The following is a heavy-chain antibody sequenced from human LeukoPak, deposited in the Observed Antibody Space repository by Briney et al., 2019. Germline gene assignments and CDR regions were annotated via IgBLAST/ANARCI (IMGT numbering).Heavy chain of an antibody. CDR3: AREFRDAFDV. Sequence: GASVKVSCKASGGTFSSYAISWVRQAPGQGLEWMGGIIPIFGTANYAQKFQGRVTITADKSTSTAYMELRSLRSDDTAVYYCAREFRDAFDVWGQGTRVTVSS. CDR1: GGTFSSYA. J-gene: IGHJ3*01. V-gene: IGHV1-69*06. CDR2: IIPIFGTA. D-gene: IGHD3-10*01.